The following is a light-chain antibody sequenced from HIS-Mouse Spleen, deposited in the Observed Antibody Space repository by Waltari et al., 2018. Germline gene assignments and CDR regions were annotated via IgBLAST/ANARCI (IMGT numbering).Light chain of an antibody. Sequence: SYELTQPPSVSVSPGQTARITCSGDALPKKYAYGYQQKSGQAPVLVIYEDSKRPYGIPERFSGSSSGTMATLTISGAQVEDEADYYCYSTDSSGNHRVFGGGTKLTVL. CDR3: YSTDSSGNHRV. CDR2: EDS. CDR1: ALPKKY. J-gene: IGLJ2*01. V-gene: IGLV3-10*01.